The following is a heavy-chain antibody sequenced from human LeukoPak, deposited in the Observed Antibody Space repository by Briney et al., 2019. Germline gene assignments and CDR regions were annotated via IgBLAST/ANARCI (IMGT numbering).Heavy chain of an antibody. CDR1: GGSISGSSYF. J-gene: IGHJ5*02. CDR3: ASYNYHDSGHHYIGWFDP. D-gene: IGHD5-24*01. Sequence: SETLSLTCTVSGGSISGSSYFWGWIRQPPGKGLEWIGNIYYSGSAYYNPSLKSRVAISVDTSKNQLSLKLSSVTAADTAVYYCASYNYHDSGHHYIGWFDPWGQGTLVTVSS. V-gene: IGHV4-39*01. CDR2: IYYSGSA.